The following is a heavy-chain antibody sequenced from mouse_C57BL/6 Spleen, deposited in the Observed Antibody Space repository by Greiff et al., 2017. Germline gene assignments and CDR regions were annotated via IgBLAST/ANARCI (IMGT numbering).Heavy chain of an antibody. V-gene: IGHV1-82*01. CDR1: GYAFSSSW. Sequence: VQLQQSGPELVKPGASVKISCKASGYAFSSSWMNWVKQRPGKGLEWIGRIYPGDGDTNYNGKFKGKATLTANKSSSTAYMQLSSLTSEDSAVYFCARWREGFAYWCQGTLVTVSA. CDR3: ARWREGFAY. CDR2: IYPGDGDT. J-gene: IGHJ3*01.